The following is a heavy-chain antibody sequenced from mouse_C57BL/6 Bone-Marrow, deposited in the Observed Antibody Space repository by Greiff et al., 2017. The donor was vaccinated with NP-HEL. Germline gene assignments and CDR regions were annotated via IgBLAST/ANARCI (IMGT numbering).Heavy chain of an antibody. V-gene: IGHV3-6*01. Sequence: EVKLMESGPGLVKPSQSLSLTCSVTGYSITSGYFWYWIRKLPGNKLGWMGYISYDGSNNYNPSLKNRISITCNTSKNQFFLKLNSVTTEDTATYYCARCYYGSPFAYWGQGTLVTVSA. J-gene: IGHJ3*01. CDR1: GYSITSGYF. CDR2: ISYDGSN. D-gene: IGHD1-1*01. CDR3: ARCYYGSPFAY.